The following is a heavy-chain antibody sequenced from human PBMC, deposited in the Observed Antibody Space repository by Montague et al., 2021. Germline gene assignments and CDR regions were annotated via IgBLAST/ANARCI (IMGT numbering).Heavy chain of an antibody. D-gene: IGHD2/OR15-2a*01. CDR2: IYHNGNT. V-gene: IGHV4-4*02. J-gene: IGHJ4*02. Sequence: SETLSLTCAVPGGSVSSPDWWSWVRRAPGKGLEWIGDIYHNGNTNFNPSLKSRVTISVDKSKNQFSLQLTSVTAADTAVYYCATWPAYSTTWYYFDSWGQGTQVIVSS. CDR3: ATWPAYSTTWYYFDS. CDR1: GGSVSSPDW.